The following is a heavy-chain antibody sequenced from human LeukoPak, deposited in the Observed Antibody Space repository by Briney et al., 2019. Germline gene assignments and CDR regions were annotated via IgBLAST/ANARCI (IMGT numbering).Heavy chain of an antibody. J-gene: IGHJ4*02. CDR2: SRNRAKSYTT. V-gene: IGHV3-72*01. CDR1: GFPFRSYE. CDR3: SRDATGDH. Sequence: SGGSLRLSYAASGFPFRSYEINGVRQAPGKGLEWVGRSRNRAKSYTTDYAASVKGRFTISRDDSKSTLYLQMNSLETEDTAVYYCSRDATGDHWGQGTLVSVSS.